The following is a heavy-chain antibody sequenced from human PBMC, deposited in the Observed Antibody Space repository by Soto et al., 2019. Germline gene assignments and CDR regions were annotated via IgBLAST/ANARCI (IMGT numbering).Heavy chain of an antibody. CDR3: AGVIQPSVNHNPT. CDR1: GFPFSAYG. J-gene: IGHJ4*02. V-gene: IGHV3-48*02. D-gene: IGHD3-16*02. CDR2: ISRSSGTL. Sequence: GGSLRLSCAASGFPFSAYGMNWVRQAPGKGLECISYISRSSGTLYYADWLKGRFTISRDNAKNSLYLQMNSLRYEDPAVYYCAGVIQPSVNHNPTGGQGTLFTIAS.